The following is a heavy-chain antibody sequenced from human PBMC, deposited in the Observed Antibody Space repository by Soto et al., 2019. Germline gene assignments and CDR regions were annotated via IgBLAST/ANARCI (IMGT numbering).Heavy chain of an antibody. V-gene: IGHV4-59*01. Sequence: PSETLSLTCSVSRGSISSYYWSWVRQPPGKGLEWIDFIHRTGSTKYNPSLESRVTISVDTSQNQLSLRLSSVTAADTAVYYCARESAGSGKNNWFDPWGQGILVTVSS. CDR3: ARESAGSGKNNWFDP. CDR1: RGSISSYY. D-gene: IGHD3-10*01. CDR2: IHRTGST. J-gene: IGHJ5*02.